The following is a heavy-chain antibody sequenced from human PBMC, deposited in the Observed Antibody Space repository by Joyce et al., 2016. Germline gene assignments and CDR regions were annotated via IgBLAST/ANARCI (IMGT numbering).Heavy chain of an antibody. V-gene: IGHV3-48*01. CDR3: ARDGRSSGGDY. CDR1: GFIFRKYG. CDR2: ICSSGDVK. Sequence: EVQLVQSGGGLVQPGGSLRLSCAGSGFIFRKYGINWIRQAPGKRLEWVSYICSSGDVKQDADSVEERFTISRDNGKNSLYLQMNRLRVEDTAVYYCARDGRSSGGDYWGQGNLVTVSS. D-gene: IGHD6-19*01. J-gene: IGHJ4*02.